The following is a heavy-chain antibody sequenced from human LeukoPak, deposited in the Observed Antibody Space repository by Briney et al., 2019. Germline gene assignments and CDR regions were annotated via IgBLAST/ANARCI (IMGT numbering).Heavy chain of an antibody. D-gene: IGHD3-10*01. Sequence: AGGSLRLSCAASGFTVSSNYMSWVRQAPGKGLEWVSVIYSGGSTYYADSVKGRFTISRDNSKNTLYLQMNSLRADDTVVYYCASPVFGGLATRGAFDYWGQGTLVTVSS. CDR1: GFTVSSNY. CDR2: IYSGGST. J-gene: IGHJ4*02. CDR3: ASPVFGGLATRGAFDY. V-gene: IGHV3-53*01.